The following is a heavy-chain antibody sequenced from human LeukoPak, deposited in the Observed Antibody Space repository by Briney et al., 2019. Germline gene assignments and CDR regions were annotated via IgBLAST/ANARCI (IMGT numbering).Heavy chain of an antibody. D-gene: IGHD6-19*01. CDR2: IKPDGSEK. CDR3: SRNRGWFNFDY. Sequence: GGSLRLSCAASGFTFSGYWMSWVRQAPGKGLEWVANIKPDGSEKDYVDSVKGRFTISRDNAKNSLSLQMNSLRAEDTAVYYCSRNRGWFNFDYWGQGTLVTVSS. J-gene: IGHJ4*02. V-gene: IGHV3-7*01. CDR1: GFTFSGYW.